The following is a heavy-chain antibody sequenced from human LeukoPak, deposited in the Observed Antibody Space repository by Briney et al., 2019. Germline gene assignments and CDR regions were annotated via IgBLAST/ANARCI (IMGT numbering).Heavy chain of an antibody. CDR2: IIPIFGTA. J-gene: IGHJ4*02. V-gene: IGHV1-69*06. CDR1: GGTFSSYA. CDR3: AGGRPRGYCSGGSCYHNFDY. Sequence: SVKVSCKASGGTFSSYAISWVRQAPGQGLEWMGGIIPIFGTANYAQKFQGRVTITADKSTSTAYMEVSSLRSEDTAVYYCAGGRPRGYCSGGSCYHNFDYWGQGTLVTVSS. D-gene: IGHD2-15*01.